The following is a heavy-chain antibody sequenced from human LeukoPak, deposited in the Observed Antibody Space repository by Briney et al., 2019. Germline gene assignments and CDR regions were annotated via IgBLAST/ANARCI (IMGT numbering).Heavy chain of an antibody. CDR3: ASLKSYDFWSGFDP. Sequence: SETLSLTCTVSGGSISSYYWSWIRQPPGKGLGWIGYIYYSGSTNYNPSLKSRVTISVDTSKNQFSLKLSSVTAADTAVYYCASLKSYDFWSGFDPWGQGTLVTVSS. CDR2: IYYSGST. V-gene: IGHV4-59*08. CDR1: GGSISSYY. D-gene: IGHD3-3*01. J-gene: IGHJ5*02.